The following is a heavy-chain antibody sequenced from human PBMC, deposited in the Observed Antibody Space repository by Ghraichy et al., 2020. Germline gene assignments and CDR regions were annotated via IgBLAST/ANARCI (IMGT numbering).Heavy chain of an antibody. CDR1: GFTFSSYA. D-gene: IGHD2-2*01. CDR3: AKVGLRYQLLFTFDY. V-gene: IGHV3-23*01. CDR2: ISGSGGST. Sequence: GGSLRLSCAASGFTFSSYAMSWVRQAPGKGLEWVSAISGSGGSTYYADSVKGRFTISRDNSKNTLYLQMNSLRAEDTAVYYCAKVGLRYQLLFTFDYWGQGTLVTVSS. J-gene: IGHJ4*02.